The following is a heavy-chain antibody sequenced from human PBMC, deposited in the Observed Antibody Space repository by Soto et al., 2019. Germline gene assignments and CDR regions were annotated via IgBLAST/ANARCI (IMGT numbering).Heavy chain of an antibody. J-gene: IGHJ4*02. Sequence: PSETLSLTCTVSGGSISSGGYYWSWIRQHPGKGLEWIGYVYYSGSTYYNPSLKSRVTISVDTSKNQFSLKLSSVTAADTAVYYCARAGITIFGVVIIQGYYFDYWGQGTLVTVSS. CDR3: ARAGITIFGVVIIQGYYFDY. CDR1: GGSISSGGYY. CDR2: VYYSGST. V-gene: IGHV4-31*03. D-gene: IGHD3-3*01.